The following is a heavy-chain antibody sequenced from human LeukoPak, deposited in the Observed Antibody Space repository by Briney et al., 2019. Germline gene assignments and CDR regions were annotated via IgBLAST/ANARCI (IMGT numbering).Heavy chain of an antibody. J-gene: IGHJ4*02. CDR2: ISYSGST. D-gene: IGHD6-13*01. CDR3: ARDISSSWYDY. Sequence: PSETLSLTCTVSGGSFTPYYWSWIRQPPGKGLEWIGHISYSGSTNYNPSLKSRVTISVDTSKNQFSLKLSSVTAADTAVYYCARDISSSWYDYWGRGTLVTVSS. V-gene: IGHV4-59*12. CDR1: GGSFTPYY.